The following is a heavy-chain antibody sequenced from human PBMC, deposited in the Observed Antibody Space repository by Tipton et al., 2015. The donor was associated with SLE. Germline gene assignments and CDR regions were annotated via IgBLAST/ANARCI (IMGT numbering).Heavy chain of an antibody. Sequence: SLTCAVYGGSFSGYYWSWIRQPPGKGLEWIGYIYYSGSTNYNPSLKSRVTISVDTSKNQFSLKLSSVTAADTAVYYCARDRPDYSNPAAPYYMDVWGKGTTVTVSS. CDR3: ARDRPDYSNPAAPYYMDV. J-gene: IGHJ6*03. CDR2: IYYSGST. CDR1: GGSFSGYY. D-gene: IGHD4-11*01. V-gene: IGHV4-59*01.